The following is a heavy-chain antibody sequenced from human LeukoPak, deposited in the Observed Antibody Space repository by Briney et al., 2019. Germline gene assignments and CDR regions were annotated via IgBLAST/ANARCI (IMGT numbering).Heavy chain of an antibody. CDR2: IGDTIGNT. Sequence: PGGSLRLSCAASGFTFNNYGMSWVRQAPGKGLEWVSSIGDTIGNTYYADSVKSRFFISRGNSKNTLYLQMNALRSEDTAVYYCAKAPAGPEYSIRWKFGYNWFDPWGQGTLVTVSS. CDR1: GFTFNNYG. D-gene: IGHD3-3*02. J-gene: IGHJ5*02. V-gene: IGHV3-23*01. CDR3: AKAPAGPEYSIRWKFGYNWFDP.